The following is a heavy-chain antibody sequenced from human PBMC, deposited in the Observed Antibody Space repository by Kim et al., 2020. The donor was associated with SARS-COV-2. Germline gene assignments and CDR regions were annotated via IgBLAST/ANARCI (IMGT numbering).Heavy chain of an antibody. V-gene: IGHV3-9*01. D-gene: IGHD3-16*01. CDR3: AKDLGSVYSYAFDAFDI. CDR1: GLTIANYA. Sequence: GGSLRLSCAASGLTIANYAMHWVRQAPGKGLEWVAGINWNSGSIEYADSVKGRFTISRDNAKNSLYLQMDSLRAEDTALYYCAKDLGSVYSYAFDAFDIWGQGNMVTVSA. J-gene: IGHJ3*02. CDR2: INWNSGSI.